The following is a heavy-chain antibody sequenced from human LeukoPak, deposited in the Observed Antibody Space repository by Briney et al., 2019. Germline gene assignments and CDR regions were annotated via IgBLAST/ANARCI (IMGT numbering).Heavy chain of an antibody. V-gene: IGHV1-24*01. CDR2: FDPEDGET. Sequence: ASVKVSCKVSGYTLTELSMHWVRQAPGKGLEWMGGFDPEDGETIYAQKFQGRVTMTEDTSTDTAYMELSSLRSEDTAVYYCARDLPLGSYSDYWGQGTLVTVSS. CDR3: ARDLPLGSYSDY. J-gene: IGHJ4*02. CDR1: GYTLTELS. D-gene: IGHD1-26*01.